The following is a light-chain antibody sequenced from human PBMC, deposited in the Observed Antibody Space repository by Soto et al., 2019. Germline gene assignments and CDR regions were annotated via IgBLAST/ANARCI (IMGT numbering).Light chain of an antibody. Sequence: EIVMTQSPDTLSVSPGERATISCRASQRVGSNLALYQQKPGQAPMLLIYRASTRATGISARFSGSGSGTEFTLTISSLQSEDFAVYYCQQYNNWPPPITFGQGTRLEIK. CDR3: QQYNNWPPPIT. CDR1: QRVGSN. CDR2: RAS. J-gene: IGKJ5*01. V-gene: IGKV3-15*01.